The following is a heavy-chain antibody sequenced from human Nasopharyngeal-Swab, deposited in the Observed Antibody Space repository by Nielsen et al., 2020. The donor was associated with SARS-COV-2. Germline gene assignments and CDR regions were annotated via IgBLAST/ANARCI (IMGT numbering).Heavy chain of an antibody. D-gene: IGHD3-3*01. J-gene: IGHJ3*02. CDR2: IYYSGST. V-gene: IGHV4-39*07. Sequence: WIRQPPGKGLEWIGSIYYSGSTYYNSSLKSRVTISVDTSKNQFSLKLTSVTAADTALYYCARDPHAEHITIFGVVIRPGTFDIWGQGTMVTVSS. CDR3: ARDPHAEHITIFGVVIRPGTFDI.